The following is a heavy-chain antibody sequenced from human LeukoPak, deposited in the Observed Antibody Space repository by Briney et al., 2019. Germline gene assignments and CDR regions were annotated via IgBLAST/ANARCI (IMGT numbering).Heavy chain of an antibody. CDR2: ISGYNGNT. V-gene: IGHV1-18*01. CDR3: ARVNTILNPIDY. Sequence: ASVKVSCKTSGYNFTRFGVSWVRQAPGQGLEWMGWISGYNGNTNSAQNLQGRVTMTTDTSTSTAYMELRSLTSDDTAIYYCARVNTILNPIDYWGQGTLVTVSS. CDR1: GYNFTRFG. D-gene: IGHD5-24*01. J-gene: IGHJ4*02.